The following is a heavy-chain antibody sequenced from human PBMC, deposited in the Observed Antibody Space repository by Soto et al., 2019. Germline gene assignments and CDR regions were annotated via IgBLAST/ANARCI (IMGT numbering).Heavy chain of an antibody. D-gene: IGHD2-15*01. CDR1: GCIFSNAW. Sequence: GVSLRLSCAASGCIFSNAWMTWIRQAPGKGLEWVGRIKSKRDGGTTDYAAPVKGRFTISRDDSKNTLYLQMNSLKIEDTAVYYCTTTWELLLYFDNWGQGTLVTVS. CDR3: TTTWELLLYFDN. CDR2: IKSKRDGGTT. V-gene: IGHV3-15*01. J-gene: IGHJ4*02.